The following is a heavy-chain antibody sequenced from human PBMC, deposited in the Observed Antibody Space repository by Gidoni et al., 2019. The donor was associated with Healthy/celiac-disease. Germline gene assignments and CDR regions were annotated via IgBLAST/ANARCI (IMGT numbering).Heavy chain of an antibody. D-gene: IGHD1-26*01. CDR1: GFTLSSYS. CDR2: LSCCSSTL. CDR3: ARERWELLESGAFDI. Sequence: EVQLVESGGGLVQPGGSLRLAGAASGFTLSSYSMNWVRQAPGKGLEWVSYLSCCSSTLYYADSVKGRFTISRDNAKNSLYLQINRLRDEATAVYYCARERWELLESGAFDIWGQGTMVTVSS. V-gene: IGHV3-48*02. J-gene: IGHJ3*02.